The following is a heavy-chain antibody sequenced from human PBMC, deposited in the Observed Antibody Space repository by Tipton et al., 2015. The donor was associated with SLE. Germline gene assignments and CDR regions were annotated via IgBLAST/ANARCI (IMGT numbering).Heavy chain of an antibody. Sequence: GSLRLSCAASGFTFSSYWMHWVRQAPGKGLEWVSSITGSSRFIYYADSLKGRFTVSRDNAKNSLYLQMNSLGAEDTAVYYCARGTYGDFADWFFDLWGRGTLVTVSS. CDR3: ARGTYGDFADWFFDL. J-gene: IGHJ2*01. CDR1: GFTFSSYW. D-gene: IGHD4-17*01. V-gene: IGHV3-21*03. CDR2: ITGSSRFI.